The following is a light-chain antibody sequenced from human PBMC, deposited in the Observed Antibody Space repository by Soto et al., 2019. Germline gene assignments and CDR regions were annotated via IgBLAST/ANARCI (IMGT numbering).Light chain of an antibody. CDR3: HQYNNWPWT. Sequence: ETVMTHSPVTLSVFPCDTATLSCRASQRVSSHFAWYQQKPGQAPRLLIYAASTRATGIPGRFSGSGSETEFTLTIRSLQSEDSALYYCHQYNNWPWTFGQGTKVDIK. CDR2: AAS. J-gene: IGKJ1*01. V-gene: IGKV3-15*01. CDR1: QRVSSH.